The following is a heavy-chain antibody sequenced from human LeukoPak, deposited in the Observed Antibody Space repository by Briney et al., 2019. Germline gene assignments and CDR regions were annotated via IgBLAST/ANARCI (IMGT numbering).Heavy chain of an antibody. Sequence: GGSLRLSCAASGFTLTFYSMHWFRQAPGKGLEWVAVISYDGSNTYYADSVKGRFTISRDNAKNSLYLQMNSLRAEDTAVYYCATGGPDNYWGQGTLVTVSS. J-gene: IGHJ4*02. V-gene: IGHV3-30-3*01. CDR1: GFTLTFYS. D-gene: IGHD4-23*01. CDR2: ISYDGSNT. CDR3: ATGGPDNY.